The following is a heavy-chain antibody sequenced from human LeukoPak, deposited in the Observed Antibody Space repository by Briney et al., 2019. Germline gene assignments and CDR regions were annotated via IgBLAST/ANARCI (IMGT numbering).Heavy chain of an antibody. Sequence: SETLSLTYTVSGYSISSGYYWGWIRQPPGKGLEWIGSIYHSGSTYYNPSLKSRVTISVDTSKNQFSLKLSSVTAADTALYYCARAYSSSWYWNWFDPWGQGTLVTVSS. CDR1: GYSISSGYY. CDR3: ARAYSSSWYWNWFDP. V-gene: IGHV4-38-2*02. D-gene: IGHD6-13*01. J-gene: IGHJ5*02. CDR2: IYHSGST.